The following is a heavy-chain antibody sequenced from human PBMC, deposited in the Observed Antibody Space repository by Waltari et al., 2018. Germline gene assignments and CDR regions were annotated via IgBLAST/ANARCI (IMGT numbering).Heavy chain of an antibody. CDR3: VKGGFATDPFDY. CDR1: GFTLGDYA. D-gene: IGHD3-16*01. CDR2: ISWNSGRL. Sequence: QLVESGGGLVQHGESLPLSCVASGFTLGDYAMHWVRQSPGKGLDWVSGISWNSGRLDYVDSVKGRFSISRDNARNSLFLHMSGLRPDDTARYYCVKGGFATDPFDYWGQGTMV. J-gene: IGHJ4*02. V-gene: IGHV3-9*01.